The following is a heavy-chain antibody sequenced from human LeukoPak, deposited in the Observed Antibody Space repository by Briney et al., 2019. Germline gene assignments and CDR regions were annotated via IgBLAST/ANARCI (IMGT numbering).Heavy chain of an antibody. CDR3: ARGRYYYDSSGYYYSKVYFDY. Sequence: SETLSLTCAVYGGSFSSYYWSWIRQPPGKGLEWIGEINHSGSTNYNPSLKSRVTISVDTSKNQFSLKLSSVTAADTAVYYCARGRYYYDSSGYYYSKVYFDYWGQGTLVTVSS. CDR2: INHSGST. CDR1: GGSFSSYY. D-gene: IGHD3-22*01. V-gene: IGHV4-34*01. J-gene: IGHJ4*02.